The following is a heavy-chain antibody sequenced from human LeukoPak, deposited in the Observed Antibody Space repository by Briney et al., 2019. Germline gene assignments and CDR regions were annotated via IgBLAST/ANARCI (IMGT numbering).Heavy chain of an antibody. CDR3: ARSACSGGSCYWFDP. D-gene: IGHD2-15*01. CDR1: GFTFSSYA. J-gene: IGHJ5*02. Sequence: GGSLRLSCAASGFTFSSYAMSWVRQAPGKGLEWVSAISGSGGSTYYADSVKGRFTISRDISNKTLYLQMNSLRAEDTAVYYCARSACSGGSCYWFDPWGQGTLVTVSS. V-gene: IGHV3-23*01. CDR2: ISGSGGST.